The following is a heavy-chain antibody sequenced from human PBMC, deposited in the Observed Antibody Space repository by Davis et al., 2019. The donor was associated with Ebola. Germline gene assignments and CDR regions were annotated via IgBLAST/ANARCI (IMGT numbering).Heavy chain of an antibody. D-gene: IGHD4-17*01. J-gene: IGHJ4*02. CDR3: ARSSGDLDY. Sequence: MPGGSLRLSCAVYVGSFRGYYWSWIRQPPGKGLEWIGEINHSGSTNYSPSLKSRVTISIDTSKNQFSLKLSCGTAADTAVYYCARSSGDLDYWGQGTLVTVSS. CDR2: INHSGST. CDR1: VGSFRGYY. V-gene: IGHV4-34*01.